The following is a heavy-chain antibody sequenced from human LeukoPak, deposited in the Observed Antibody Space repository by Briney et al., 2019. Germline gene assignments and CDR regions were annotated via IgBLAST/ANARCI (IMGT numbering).Heavy chain of an antibody. V-gene: IGHV4-4*02. Sequence: SETLSLTCAVSGGSISTGNWYTWVRQPPGRGLEWIGEIYHSGSTNYNPSLKSRVSISVDKSKNQFSLKLTSVTAADTAVYYCARGIVGVYGMDVWGQGTTVTVSS. CDR2: IYHSGST. CDR1: GGSISTGNW. CDR3: ARGIVGVYGMDV. D-gene: IGHD3-16*02. J-gene: IGHJ6*02.